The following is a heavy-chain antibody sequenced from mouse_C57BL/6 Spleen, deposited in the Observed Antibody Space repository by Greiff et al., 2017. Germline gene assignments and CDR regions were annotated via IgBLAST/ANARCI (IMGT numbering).Heavy chain of an antibody. Sequence: VQLQQPGAELVKPGASVKLSCKASGYTFTSYWMHWVKQRPGQGLEWIGMIHPNSGSTNYNEKFKSKATLTVDKSSSTAYMQLSSLTSEDSAVYYCARSHYYGSSPLAMDYWGQGTSVTVSS. J-gene: IGHJ4*01. V-gene: IGHV1-64*01. D-gene: IGHD1-1*01. CDR3: ARSHYYGSSPLAMDY. CDR2: IHPNSGST. CDR1: GYTFTSYW.